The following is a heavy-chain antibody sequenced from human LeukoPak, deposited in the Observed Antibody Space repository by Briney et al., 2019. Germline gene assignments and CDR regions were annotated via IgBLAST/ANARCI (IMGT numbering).Heavy chain of an antibody. CDR3: ARDFSAAFDI. D-gene: IGHD2/OR15-2a*01. J-gene: IGHJ3*02. CDR2: IYYIGST. CDR1: GGSISSYY. Sequence: SETLSLTCTVSGGSISSYYWSWIRQPPGKGLEWIGYIYYIGSTNYNPSLKSRVTISVDTSKNQFSLKLSSVTAADTAVYYCARDFSAAFDIWGQGTMVTVSS. V-gene: IGHV4-59*01.